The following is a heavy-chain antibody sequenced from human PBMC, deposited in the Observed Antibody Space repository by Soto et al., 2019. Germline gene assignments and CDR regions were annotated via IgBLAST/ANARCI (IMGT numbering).Heavy chain of an antibody. Sequence: QVQLVQSGAEVKKPGASVKVSCKASGYTFTSYDINWVRQATGQGLEWMGWMNPNSGYTAYAQKFQGRVTMTRNTSISTAXXXXXXXXXXXXXXXXXXXXXXXXXXMXVWGQGTTVT. CDR3: XXXXXXXXXMXV. CDR2: MNPNSGYT. CDR1: GYTFTSYD. J-gene: IGHJ6*02. V-gene: IGHV1-8*01.